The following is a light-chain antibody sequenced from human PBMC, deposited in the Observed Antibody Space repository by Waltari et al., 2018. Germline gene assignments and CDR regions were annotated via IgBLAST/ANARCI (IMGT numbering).Light chain of an antibody. CDR2: KAS. CDR1: QSINSW. V-gene: IGKV1-5*03. J-gene: IGKJ1*01. Sequence: DIQMTQFPSTLSASVGDRLTLTCRASQSINSWLAWYQQKPGKAPKLLIYKASSLESGVPSRFSGSGSGTEFTLTISSLQPDDFATYYCQQYNSYEWTFGQGTRWQSN. CDR3: QQYNSYEWT.